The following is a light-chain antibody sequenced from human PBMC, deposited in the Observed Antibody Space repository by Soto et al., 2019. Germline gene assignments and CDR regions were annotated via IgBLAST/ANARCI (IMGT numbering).Light chain of an antibody. CDR2: EVS. Sequence: LMAQPPLFLPVTLEQPASISCRSSQSLVYSDGHTYLNRVQQRPVQSPRRLIYEVSNRDSGVQARFSVRASGTEFTLKISRVEAEDVGIYYCMQGTPWPTLFGAGTRVDIK. CDR1: QSLVYSDGHTY. V-gene: IGKV2-30*01. CDR3: MQGTPWPTL. J-gene: IGKJ3*01.